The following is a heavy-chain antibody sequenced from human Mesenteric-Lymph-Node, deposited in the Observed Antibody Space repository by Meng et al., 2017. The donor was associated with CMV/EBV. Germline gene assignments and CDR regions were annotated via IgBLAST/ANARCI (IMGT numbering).Heavy chain of an antibody. CDR1: GGSFSGYY. CDR3: ARRRTPAAKTNWFDP. J-gene: IGHJ5*02. D-gene: IGHD2-2*01. V-gene: IGHV4-34*01. CDR2: INHSGST. Sequence: VYGGSFSGYYWSWIRQPPGKGLEWIGEINHSGSTNYNPSLKSRVTISVDTSKNQFSLKLSSVTAADTAVYYCARRRTPAAKTNWFDPWGQGTLVTFSS.